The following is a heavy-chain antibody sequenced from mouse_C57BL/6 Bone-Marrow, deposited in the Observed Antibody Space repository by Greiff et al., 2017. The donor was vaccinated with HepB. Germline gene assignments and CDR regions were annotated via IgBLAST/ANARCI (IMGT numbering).Heavy chain of an antibody. CDR3: ARWGLLYYYAMDY. J-gene: IGHJ4*01. D-gene: IGHD2-12*01. V-gene: IGHV1-82*01. CDR1: GYAFSSSW. Sequence: VQLQESGPELVKPGASVKISCKASGYAFSSSWMNWVKQRPGKGLEWIGRIYPGDGDTNYNGKFKGKATLTADKSSSTAYMQLSSLTSEDSAVYFCARWGLLYYYAMDYWGQGTSVTVSS. CDR2: IYPGDGDT.